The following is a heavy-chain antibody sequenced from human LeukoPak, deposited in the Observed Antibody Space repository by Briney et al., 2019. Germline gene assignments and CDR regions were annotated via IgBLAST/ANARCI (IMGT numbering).Heavy chain of an antibody. CDR3: ARHSTWGDYYYYYYMDV. V-gene: IGHV5-51*01. CDR1: GYSFTSYW. D-gene: IGHD3-10*01. Sequence: GESLKISCKGSGYSFTSYWIGWVRQMPGKGLEWMGIIYTGDSDTRYSPSFQGQVTISADKSISPAYLQWSSLKASDTAMYYCARHSTWGDYYYYYYMDVWGKGTTVTVSS. CDR2: IYTGDSDT. J-gene: IGHJ6*03.